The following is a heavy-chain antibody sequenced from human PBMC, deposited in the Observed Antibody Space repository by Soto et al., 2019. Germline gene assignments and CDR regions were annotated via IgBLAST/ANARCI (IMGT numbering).Heavy chain of an antibody. J-gene: IGHJ5*02. D-gene: IGHD2-2*01. V-gene: IGHV1-3*01. CDR2: INAGNGNT. CDR3: ARTLDIVVLPAALNWFDP. CDR1: GYTFTSYA. Sequence: ASVKVSCKASGYTFTSYAMHWVRQAPGQRLEWMGWINAGNGNTKYSQKFQGRVTITRDTSASTAYMELSSLRSEDTAVYYCARTLDIVVLPAALNWFDPWGQGTLVTVS.